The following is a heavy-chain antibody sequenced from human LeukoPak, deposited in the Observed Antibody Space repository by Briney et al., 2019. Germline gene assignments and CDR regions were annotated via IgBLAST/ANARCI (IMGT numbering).Heavy chain of an antibody. CDR2: VSHDGSNK. J-gene: IGHJ5*02. CDR1: GFTFTSYP. Sequence: GGSLRLSCAASGFTFTSYPMRWVRQAPGKGLEWVTTVSHDGSNKYYADSVKGRFTISRDNSKNTLYLQMNSLRVEDTALYYCARDRYGDNGWFDPWGQGTLVTVSS. D-gene: IGHD4-17*01. V-gene: IGHV3-30-3*01. CDR3: ARDRYGDNGWFDP.